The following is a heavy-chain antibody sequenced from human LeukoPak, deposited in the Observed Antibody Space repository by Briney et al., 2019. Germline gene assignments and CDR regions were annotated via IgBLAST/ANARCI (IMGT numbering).Heavy chain of an antibody. CDR3: ARDWYCSGGSCCNDY. V-gene: IGHV3-7*01. CDR1: GFTFSNFW. D-gene: IGHD2-15*01. CDR2: IMQDGSEK. J-gene: IGHJ4*02. Sequence: PGGSLRLSCAASGFTFSNFWMNWVRQTPGKGLEWVAKIMQDGSEKYYVDSVKWRFTISRDNAKNSVYLQMNSLRAEDTAVYFCARDWYCSGGSCCNDYWGQGTLVTVSS.